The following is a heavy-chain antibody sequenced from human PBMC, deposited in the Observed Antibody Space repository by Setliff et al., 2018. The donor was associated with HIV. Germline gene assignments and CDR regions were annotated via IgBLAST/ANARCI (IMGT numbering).Heavy chain of an antibody. J-gene: IGHJ6*03. Sequence: SETLSLTCTVSGGSFSDYYRSWIRQPPGKGLEWIGYIYTSGSTYYNPSLKSRVTISVDTSKNQFSLKLSSVTAADTAVYYCARGVYYGSGSYYTHGNSYYYMDVWGKGTTVTVSS. CDR2: IYTSGST. CDR1: GGSFSDYY. D-gene: IGHD3-10*01. V-gene: IGHV4-4*08. CDR3: ARGVYYGSGSYYTHGNSYYYMDV.